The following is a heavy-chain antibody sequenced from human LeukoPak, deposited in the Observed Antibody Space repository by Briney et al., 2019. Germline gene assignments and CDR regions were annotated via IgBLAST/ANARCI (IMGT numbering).Heavy chain of an antibody. D-gene: IGHD3-10*01. CDR1: GGSISSYY. CDR2: IYTSGST. V-gene: IGHV4-4*07. J-gene: IGHJ4*02. CDR3: ARGRITMIRGIIISGYFDY. Sequence: SETLSLTCTVSGGSISSYYWSWIRQPAGKGLEWIGRIYTSGSTNYNPSLKSRVTMSVDTSKNQFSLKLSSVTAADTAVYYCARGRITMIRGIIISGYFDYWGQGALVTVSS.